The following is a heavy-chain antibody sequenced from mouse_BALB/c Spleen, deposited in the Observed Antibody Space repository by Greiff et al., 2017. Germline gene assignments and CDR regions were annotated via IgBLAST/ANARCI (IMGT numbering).Heavy chain of an antibody. J-gene: IGHJ4*01. D-gene: IGHD4-1*01. CDR3: ARGNWDGAMDY. CDR2: IDPANGNT. CDR1: GFNIKDTY. V-gene: IGHV14-3*02. Sequence: VQLQQSGAELVKPGASVKLSCTASGFNIKDTYMHWVKQRPEQGLEWIGRIDPANGNTKYDPKFQGKATITADTSSNTAYLQLSSLTSEDTAVYYCARGNWDGAMDYWGQGTSVTVSA.